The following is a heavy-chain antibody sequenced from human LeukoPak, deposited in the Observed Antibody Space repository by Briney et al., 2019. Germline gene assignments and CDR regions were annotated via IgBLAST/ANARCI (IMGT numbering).Heavy chain of an antibody. CDR1: GFTFSDYY. D-gene: IGHD2-2*01. Sequence: GGSLRLSCAASGFTFSDYYMSWIRQAPGKGLEWVSYIGTTGTTIYYADSVKGRFTISRDNAENSLYLQMNHLRDEDTAVYYCARDRELAHCVTTSCDHYYYYYYVDVWGKGTTVTVSS. V-gene: IGHV3-11*04. J-gene: IGHJ6*03. CDR2: IGTTGTTI. CDR3: ARDRELAHCVTTSCDHYYYYYYVDV.